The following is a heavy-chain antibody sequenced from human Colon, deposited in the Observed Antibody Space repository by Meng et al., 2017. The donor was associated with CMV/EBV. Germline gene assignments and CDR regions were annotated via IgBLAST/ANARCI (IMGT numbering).Heavy chain of an antibody. V-gene: IGHV4-34*01. CDR3: AREIWSGSLYNWFDP. CDR2: INHNGIT. J-gene: IGHJ5*02. Sequence: AVSGVPLSGYHWSWIRQAPGKDLEWIGDINHNGITKYNPSLKSRLTISVDMSENEFSLRLTSVTAADTAVYYCAREIWSGSLYNWFDPWGQGTLVTVSS. D-gene: IGHD3-3*01. CDR1: GVPLSGYH.